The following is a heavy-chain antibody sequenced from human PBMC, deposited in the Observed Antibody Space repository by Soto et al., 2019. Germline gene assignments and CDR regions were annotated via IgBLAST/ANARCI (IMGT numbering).Heavy chain of an antibody. CDR3: AKVATGSYNCSDF. D-gene: IGHD1-1*01. V-gene: IGHV3-74*01. CDR1: GFTFNNYW. J-gene: IGHJ5*01. Sequence: GGSLRLSCAASGFTFNNYWMHWVRQAPGKGLVWVSRINTDGSRTNYADSVKGRFTISRDNAKNTLYLQMDSLRAEDTAVYYCAKVATGSYNCSDFCGQGILVTVSS. CDR2: INTDGSRT.